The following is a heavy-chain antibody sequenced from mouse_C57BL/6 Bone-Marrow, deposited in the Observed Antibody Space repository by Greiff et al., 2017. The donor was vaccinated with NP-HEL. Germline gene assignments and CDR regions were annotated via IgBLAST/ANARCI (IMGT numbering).Heavy chain of an antibody. V-gene: IGHV1-15*01. CDR2: IDPETGGT. CDR1: GYTFTDYE. D-gene: IGHD1-2*01. Sequence: QVQLKESGAELVRPGASVTLSCKASGYTFTDYEMHWVKQTPVHGLEWIGAIDPETGGTAYNQKFKGKAILTADKSSSTAYMELRSLTSEDSAVYYCTGITTANWGQGTTLTVSS. CDR3: TGITTAN. J-gene: IGHJ2*01.